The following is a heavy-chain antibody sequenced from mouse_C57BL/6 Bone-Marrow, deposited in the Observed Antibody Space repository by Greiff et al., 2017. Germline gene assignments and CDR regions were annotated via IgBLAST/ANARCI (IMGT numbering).Heavy chain of an antibody. CDR3: ANSNYWYFDV. Sequence: VQLQQSGAELVRPGTSVKLSCKASGYTFTSYWMHWVQQRPGQGLEWIGVIDPSDSYTNYNQKFKGKATLTVDTSSSTAYMQLSSLTSEDSAVYYCANSNYWYFDVWGTGTTVTVSS. D-gene: IGHD2-5*01. J-gene: IGHJ1*03. CDR2: IDPSDSYT. V-gene: IGHV1-59*01. CDR1: GYTFTSYW.